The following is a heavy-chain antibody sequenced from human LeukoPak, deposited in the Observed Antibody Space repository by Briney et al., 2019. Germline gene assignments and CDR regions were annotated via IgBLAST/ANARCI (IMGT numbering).Heavy chain of an antibody. CDR3: ARRGYSSGWYYFDY. D-gene: IGHD6-19*01. CDR2: FYYSGST. V-gene: IGHV4-59*08. CDR1: GGSISNYF. Sequence: SETLSLTCTVSGGSISNYFWSWIRQPPGKGLEWIGYFYYSGSTNYNPSLKSRVTISVDASKNQFSLKLNSVTAADTAVYYCARRGYSSGWYYFDYWGQGTLVTVSS. J-gene: IGHJ4*02.